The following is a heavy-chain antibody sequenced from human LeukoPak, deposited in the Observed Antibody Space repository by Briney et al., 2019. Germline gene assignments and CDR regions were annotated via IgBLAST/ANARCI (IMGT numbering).Heavy chain of an antibody. D-gene: IGHD3-3*01. V-gene: IGHV4-59*01. CDR1: GGSISSYY. J-gene: IGHJ6*02. Sequence: SETLSLTCTVSGGSISSYYWSWIRQPPGKGLEWIGYIYYSGSTNYNPSLKSRVTISVDTSKNQFSLKLSSVTAADTAVYYCARERGVLRFLERGLIYGMDVWGQGTTVTVSS. CDR2: IYYSGST. CDR3: ARERGVLRFLERGLIYGMDV.